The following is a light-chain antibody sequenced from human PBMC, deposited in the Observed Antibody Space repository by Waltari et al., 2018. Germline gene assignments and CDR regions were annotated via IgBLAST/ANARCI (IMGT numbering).Light chain of an antibody. J-gene: IGKJ1*01. Sequence: DIVMTQTPLSSAVTLGQPASISCRSSQNLVHSDGNTYLSWLQQRPGQPPILLIYRVSNRFPGVPDRFSGSGAGTDFTLKISRVEAEDVGIYYCLQATQFRTFGQGTKVEIK. CDR3: LQATQFRT. V-gene: IGKV2-24*01. CDR1: QNLVHSDGNTY. CDR2: RVS.